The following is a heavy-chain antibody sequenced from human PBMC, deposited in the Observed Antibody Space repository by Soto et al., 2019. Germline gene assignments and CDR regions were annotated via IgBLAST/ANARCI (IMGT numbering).Heavy chain of an antibody. CDR1: GFTFNNYA. CDR3: AKDRDYPRDQFHY. D-gene: IGHD2-2*01. CDR2: ISANGQGI. V-gene: IGHV3-23*01. Sequence: GGSLRLSCAASGFTFNNYALSWVRQAPGKGLEWVSAISANGQGIYYADSVKGRFIISRDNSKNTVFLHMDSLTAEDTAVYYCAKDRDYPRDQFHYWGQGTLVTVSS. J-gene: IGHJ4*02.